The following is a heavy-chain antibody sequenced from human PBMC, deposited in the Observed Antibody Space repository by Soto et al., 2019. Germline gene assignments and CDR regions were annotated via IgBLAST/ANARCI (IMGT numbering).Heavy chain of an antibody. CDR2: IGTAGDT. CDR3: ARGDYDILTGYYIAGRDNYYYGMDV. CDR1: GFTFSSYD. D-gene: IGHD3-9*01. V-gene: IGHV3-13*01. Sequence: GGSLRLSCAASGFTFSSYDMHWVRQATGKGLEWVSAIGTAGDTYYPGSVKGRFTISRENAKNSLYLQMNSLRAEDTAAYYCARGDYDILTGYYIAGRDNYYYGMDVWGQGTTVTVSS. J-gene: IGHJ6*02.